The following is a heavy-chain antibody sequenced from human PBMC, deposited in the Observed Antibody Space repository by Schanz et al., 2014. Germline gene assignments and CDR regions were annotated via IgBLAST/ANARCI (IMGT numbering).Heavy chain of an antibody. CDR2: IYYSGAT. CDR1: GFTVSNSY. Sequence: VQLVDSGGGLVQPGGSLRLSCAASGFTVSNSYIHWVRQAPGKGLEWIGYIYYSGATNYNPSLKSRVTLSVDTSKNQLSLKLTSVNAADTAVYYCARLPNLRWGWFDPWGPGTLVTVSS. D-gene: IGHD3-16*01. J-gene: IGHJ5*02. CDR3: ARLPNLRWGWFDP. V-gene: IGHV4-59*02.